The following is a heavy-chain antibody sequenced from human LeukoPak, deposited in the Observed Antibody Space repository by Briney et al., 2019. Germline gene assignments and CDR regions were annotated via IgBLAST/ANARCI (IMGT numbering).Heavy chain of an antibody. J-gene: IGHJ3*02. D-gene: IGHD3-10*01. Sequence: GGSLRLSCAASGFTFSSYAMSWVRQAPGKGLEWVSAISGSGGSTYYADSVKGRFTISRDNSKNTLYLQMNSLRAEDTAVYYCAKGYSGSYPGRDAFDIWGQGTMVTVSS. CDR2: ISGSGGST. CDR1: GFTFSSYA. V-gene: IGHV3-23*01. CDR3: AKGYSGSYPGRDAFDI.